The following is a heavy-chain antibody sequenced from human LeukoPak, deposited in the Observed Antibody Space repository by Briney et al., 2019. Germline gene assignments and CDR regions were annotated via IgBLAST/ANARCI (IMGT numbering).Heavy chain of an antibody. CDR1: GFTFSSDA. D-gene: IGHD6-19*01. J-gene: IGHJ4*02. CDR3: ARDPGCEACIAVAGTLDY. CDR2: ISGGGDIT. V-gene: IGHV3-23*01. Sequence: GGSLRLSCSASGFTFSSDAMSWVRQAPGKGLEWVSVISGGGDITNYADSVKGRFTISRDNSKNTLYLQIHSLRAEDTAVYYCARDPGCEACIAVAGTLDYWGQGTLVTVSS.